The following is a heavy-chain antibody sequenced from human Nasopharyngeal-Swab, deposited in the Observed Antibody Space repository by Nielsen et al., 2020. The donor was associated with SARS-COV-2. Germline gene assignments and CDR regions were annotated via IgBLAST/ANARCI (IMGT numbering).Heavy chain of an antibody. J-gene: IGHJ4*02. Sequence: SETLSLTCTVSGASISNHYWNWIRLPPGKGLEWIAFIYNTGRTFYNPSLQSRVTISSDTSKNPFSLKLTSVTAADMGVYFCAGGSGYRFDFWGQGALVTVSS. CDR3: AGGSGYRFDF. CDR1: GASISNHY. V-gene: IGHV4-4*09. CDR2: IYNTGRT. D-gene: IGHD3-22*01.